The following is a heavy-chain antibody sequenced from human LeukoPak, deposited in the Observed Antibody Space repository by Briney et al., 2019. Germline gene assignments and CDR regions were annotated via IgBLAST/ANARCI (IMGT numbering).Heavy chain of an antibody. CDR1: GGSISSYY. Sequence: SETLSLTCTVSGGSISSYYWSWIRQPPGKGLEWIGYIYYSGSTNYNPSLKSRVTISVDTSKNQFSLKLSSVTAADTAVYYCARFWGVGKTFDPWGQGTLVTVSS. J-gene: IGHJ5*02. D-gene: IGHD3-3*01. CDR2: IYYSGST. CDR3: ARFWGVGKTFDP. V-gene: IGHV4-59*01.